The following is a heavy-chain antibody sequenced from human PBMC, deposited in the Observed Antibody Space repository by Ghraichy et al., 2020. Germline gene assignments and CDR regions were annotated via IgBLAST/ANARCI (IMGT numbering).Heavy chain of an antibody. J-gene: IGHJ4*02. CDR3: ARGPRYYDSSDGYYFDY. V-gene: IGHV3-53*01. Sequence: GGSLRLSCAASGFTVSSNYMSWVRQAPGKGLEWVSVIYSGGSTYYADSVKGRFTISRDNSKNTLYLQMNSLRAEDTAVYYCARGPRYYDSSDGYYFDYWGQGTLVTVSS. CDR1: GFTVSSNY. CDR2: IYSGGST. D-gene: IGHD3-22*01.